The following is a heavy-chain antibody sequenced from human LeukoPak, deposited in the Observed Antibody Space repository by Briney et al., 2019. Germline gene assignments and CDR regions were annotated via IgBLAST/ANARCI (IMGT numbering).Heavy chain of an antibody. J-gene: IGHJ4*02. CDR3: ARGPSAYPKCFDY. D-gene: IGHD5-12*01. CDR1: GFNFSSFV. Sequence: GGSLRLSCAASGFNFSSFVMHWVRQAPGKGLEWVAVIWYDGSNKYYADSVKGRFTISRDNSKNTLYLQMNSLRAEDTAVYYCARGPSAYPKCFDYWGQGTLLTVSS. CDR2: IWYDGSNK. V-gene: IGHV3-33*01.